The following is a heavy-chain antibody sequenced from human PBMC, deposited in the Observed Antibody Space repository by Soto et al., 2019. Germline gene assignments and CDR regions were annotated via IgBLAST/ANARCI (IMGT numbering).Heavy chain of an antibody. J-gene: IGHJ5*02. D-gene: IGHD4-17*01. Sequence: EVQLLESGGGLVQPGGSLRLSCAASGFTFSSYAMSWVRQAPGKGLEWVSAISGSGGSTYYADSVEGRFTISRDKSQNTRFLQMNSLIAEDTAVYYCANPPTPLLDDYGDYPAWFAPWGQGTLFTVSS. CDR3: ANPPTPLLDDYGDYPAWFAP. V-gene: IGHV3-23*01. CDR2: ISGSGGST. CDR1: GFTFSSYA.